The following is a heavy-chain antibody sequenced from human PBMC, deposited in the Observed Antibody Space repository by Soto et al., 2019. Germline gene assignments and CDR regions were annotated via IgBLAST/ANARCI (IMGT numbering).Heavy chain of an antibody. V-gene: IGHV3-30*18. CDR2: ISYDETNE. J-gene: IGHJ6*02. CDR1: GFTFGSHG. D-gene: IGHD2-21*01. Sequence: GGSLRLSCVASGFTFGSHGMHWVRQAPGKGLEWVAVISYDETNEYYVDSVKGRFTISRDNSKSTLYLQMNRLRPEDTAVYKCAKDPSITISDYGMDVWGQGTTVTVSS. CDR3: AKDPSITISDYGMDV.